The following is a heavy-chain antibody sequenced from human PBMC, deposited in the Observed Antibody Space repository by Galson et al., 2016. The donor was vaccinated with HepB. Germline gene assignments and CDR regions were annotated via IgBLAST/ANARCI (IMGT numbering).Heavy chain of an antibody. CDR3: ARSYLLGRGFGS. V-gene: IGHV6-1*01. CDR2: TYYRSKWHF. CDR1: GDSVSSNSAG. Sequence: CAISGDSVSSNSAGWYWIRQSPSRGLEWLGRTYYRSKWHFDYAESVESRIAINPDTAKNQSSLQLNSVTPEDTSIYYCARSYLLGRGFGSWGQGTLVTIPS. J-gene: IGHJ4*02. D-gene: IGHD7-27*01.